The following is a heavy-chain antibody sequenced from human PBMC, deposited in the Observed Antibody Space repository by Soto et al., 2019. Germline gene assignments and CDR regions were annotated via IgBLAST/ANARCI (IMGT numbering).Heavy chain of an antibody. Sequence: SETLSLSCAVYGGSFSGYYWSWIRQPPGKGLEWIGEINHSGSTNYNPSLKSRVTISVDTSKNQFSLKLSSVTAADTAVYYCARGVRLYALGYCSSTSCYGIWFDPWGQGTLVTVS. D-gene: IGHD2-2*01. CDR3: ARGVRLYALGYCSSTSCYGIWFDP. V-gene: IGHV4-34*01. CDR2: INHSGST. J-gene: IGHJ5*02. CDR1: GGSFSGYY.